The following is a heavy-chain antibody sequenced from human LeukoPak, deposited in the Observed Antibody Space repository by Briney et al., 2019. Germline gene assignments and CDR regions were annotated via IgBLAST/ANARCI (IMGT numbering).Heavy chain of an antibody. J-gene: IGHJ4*02. CDR1: GFTFSTYA. CDR2: VSGSGYYT. Sequence: PGGSLRLSCAASGFTFSTYAMAWVRQAPGKGLEWVSGVSGSGYYTYYADSVQGRFSISRDNSKNTLYLQMNGLRAEDTAVYYCAKGGSDGSLYYFDYWGRGTLVTVSS. V-gene: IGHV3-23*01. CDR3: AKGGSDGSLYYFDY. D-gene: IGHD2-15*01.